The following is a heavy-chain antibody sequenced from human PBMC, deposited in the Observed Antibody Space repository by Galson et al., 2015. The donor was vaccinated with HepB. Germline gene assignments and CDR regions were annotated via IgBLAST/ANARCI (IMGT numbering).Heavy chain of an antibody. J-gene: IGHJ2*01. CDR3: AKPRSAIVATTHDWYFDL. V-gene: IGHV3-23*01. CDR2: ISGGGHST. CDR1: GFTFSSYA. Sequence: SLRLSCAASGFTFSSYAMSWVRQAPGKGLEWVSAISGGGHSTYYADSVKGRFTISRDNSKNTLYLQMNSLRAEDTAVYYCAKPRSAIVATTHDWYFDLWGRGTLVTVSS. D-gene: IGHD5-12*01.